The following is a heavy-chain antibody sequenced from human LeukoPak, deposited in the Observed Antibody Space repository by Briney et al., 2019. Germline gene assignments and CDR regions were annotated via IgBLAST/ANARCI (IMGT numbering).Heavy chain of an antibody. D-gene: IGHD2-2*02. Sequence: PGGSLRLSCAASGFTFSSYGMHRVRQAPGKGLEWVAFIRYDGSNKYYADSVKGRFTISRDNSKNTLYLQMNSLRAEDTAVYYCARKAQYPYYYYGMDVWGQGTTVTVSS. CDR1: GFTFSSYG. CDR2: IRYDGSNK. V-gene: IGHV3-30*02. CDR3: ARKAQYPYYYYGMDV. J-gene: IGHJ6*02.